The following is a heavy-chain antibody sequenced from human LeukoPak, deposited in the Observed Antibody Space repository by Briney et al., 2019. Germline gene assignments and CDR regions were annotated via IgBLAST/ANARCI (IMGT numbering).Heavy chain of an antibody. V-gene: IGHV4-30-2*01. CDR2: IYHSGST. Sequence: SETLSLTCAVSGGSISSGGYSWSWMRQPPGKGLEWIGYIYHSGSTYDNPSLKSRVTISVDRSKNQFSLKLSSVTAAYTAVYYCAREFDPYYGMDAWGQGTTVTVSS. CDR1: GGSISSGGYS. CDR3: AREFDPYYGMDA. D-gene: IGHD3-9*01. J-gene: IGHJ6*02.